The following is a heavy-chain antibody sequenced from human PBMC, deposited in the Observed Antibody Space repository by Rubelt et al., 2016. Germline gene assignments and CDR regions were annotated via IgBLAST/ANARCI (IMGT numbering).Heavy chain of an antibody. CDR1: GASISSSSYY. D-gene: IGHD4-17*01. V-gene: IGHV4-39*02. CDR3: AASTVTNRYWYFDL. CDR2: IYYSGST. J-gene: IGHJ2*01. Sequence: LQLHQWGAGLVKPSETLSLTCTVSGASISSSSYYWGWIRQPPGKGLEWIGTIYYSGSTYYNPSLKSRVTISVDTSKNHFPLKLTSVTAADTAEYYCAASTVTNRYWYFDLWGRGTLVTVSS.